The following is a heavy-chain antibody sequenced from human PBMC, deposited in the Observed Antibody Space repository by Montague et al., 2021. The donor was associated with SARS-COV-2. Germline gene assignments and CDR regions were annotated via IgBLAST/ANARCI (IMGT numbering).Heavy chain of an antibody. V-gene: IGHV4-39*01. Sequence: SETLSLTCTVSGGSISSSSYYWGWIRQPPGKGLEWIGSIYYSGSTYYNPSLKSRVTISVDTSKNQFSLKLSSVTAADTAVYYCARTLNLSYYGSGSYSSWFDPWGQGTLVTVSS. CDR2: IYYSGST. D-gene: IGHD3-10*01. CDR1: GGSISSSSYY. J-gene: IGHJ5*02. CDR3: ARTLNLSYYGSGSYSSWFDP.